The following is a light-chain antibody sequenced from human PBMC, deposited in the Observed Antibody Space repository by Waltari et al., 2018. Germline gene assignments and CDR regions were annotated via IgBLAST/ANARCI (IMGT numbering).Light chain of an antibody. CDR1: QSVTSSY. CDR3: QQYGSSPQT. CDR2: GTS. V-gene: IGKV3-20*01. J-gene: IGKJ1*01. Sequence: EIVLTQSPGTLSLSPGERAILSCRASQSVTSSYLAWYQQQPGQAPRLLIYGTSSRATGIPDRFSGSGSGTDFTLTISRLEPEDFAVYYCQQYGSSPQTFGQGTKVEIK.